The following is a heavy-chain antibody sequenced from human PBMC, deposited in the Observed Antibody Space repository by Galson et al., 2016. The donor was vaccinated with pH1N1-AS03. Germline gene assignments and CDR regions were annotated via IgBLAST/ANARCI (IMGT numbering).Heavy chain of an antibody. D-gene: IGHD1-26*01. CDR3: ARGRGSYGMDV. V-gene: IGHV1-3*01. J-gene: IGHJ6*02. CDR2: INAGNGNT. CDR1: GYTFISYV. Sequence: SVKVSCKASGYTFISYVMHWVRQAPGQRLEWMGWINAGNGNTTYSQSFQGRVTITRDTSASKAYMELSSLSSEDTAVYYCARGRGSYGMDVWGQGTTVTASS.